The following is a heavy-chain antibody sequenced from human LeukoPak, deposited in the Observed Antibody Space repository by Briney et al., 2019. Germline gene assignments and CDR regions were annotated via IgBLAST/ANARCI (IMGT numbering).Heavy chain of an antibody. CDR3: AKRTIPAAPFDY. Sequence: PGGSLRLSCAASGFTFNNYAMSWVRQAPGKGLEWVSSISGNGGSTYYAGSVKGRFTVSRDNSKNTLSLQMNSLRAEDTAVYYCAKRTIPAAPFDYWGQGTLVTVSS. J-gene: IGHJ4*02. CDR1: GFTFNNYA. CDR2: ISGNGGST. D-gene: IGHD2-2*01. V-gene: IGHV3-23*01.